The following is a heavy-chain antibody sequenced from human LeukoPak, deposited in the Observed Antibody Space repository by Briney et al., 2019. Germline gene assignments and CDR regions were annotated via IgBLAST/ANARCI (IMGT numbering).Heavy chain of an antibody. V-gene: IGHV3-21*01. D-gene: IGHD2-2*01. CDR3: AREGRLGYCSTSCHDAFDI. CDR1: GFTFSSYS. CDR2: ISSSSSYI. Sequence: GGSLRLSCAASGFTFSSYSMNWVRQAPGKGLEWVSSISSSSSYIYYADSVKGRFTISRDNAKNSLYLQMNSLRAEDTAVYYCAREGRLGYCSTSCHDAFDIWGQGTMVTVSS. J-gene: IGHJ3*02.